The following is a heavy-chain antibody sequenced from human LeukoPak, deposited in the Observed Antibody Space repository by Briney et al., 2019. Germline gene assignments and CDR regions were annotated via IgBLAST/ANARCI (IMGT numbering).Heavy chain of an antibody. D-gene: IGHD2-2*01. CDR1: GYTFTSYG. J-gene: IGHJ5*02. V-gene: IGHV1-18*01. CDR3: ARVGRVIPASDWLDP. CDR2: ISAYNGNT. Sequence: ASVKVSCKASGYTFTSYGISWVRQAPGQGLEWMGWISAYNGNTNYAQKFQGRVTMTTDTSTSTAYMELRSLRSDDTAVYYCARVGRVIPASDWLDPWGQGTLVTVSS.